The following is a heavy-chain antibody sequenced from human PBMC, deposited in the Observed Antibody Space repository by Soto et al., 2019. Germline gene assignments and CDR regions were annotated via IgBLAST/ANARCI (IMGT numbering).Heavy chain of an antibody. J-gene: IGHJ4*02. CDR3: ARDRGYSGYDKYYFDY. V-gene: IGHV4-31*03. D-gene: IGHD5-12*01. CDR2: IYYSGST. CDR1: GGSISSGGYY. Sequence: QVQLQESGPGLVKPSQTLSLTCTVSGGSISSGGYYWSWIRQHPGKGLEWIGYIYYSGSTYYNPALKTRVTISVDTSKNQFSLKLSSVTAADTAVYYCARDRGYSGYDKYYFDYWGQGTLVTVSS.